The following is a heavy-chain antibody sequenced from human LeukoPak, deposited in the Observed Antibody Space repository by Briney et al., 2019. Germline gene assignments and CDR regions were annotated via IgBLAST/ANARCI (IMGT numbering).Heavy chain of an antibody. CDR3: ARTGDYGWFDP. CDR1: GFNFSSYW. CDR2: IKQDGSEK. V-gene: IGHV3-7*01. Sequence: GGSLRLSCAASGFNFSSYWMSWVRQAPGKGLEWVANIKQDGSEKYYVDSVKGRFTISRDNAKNSLYLQMNSLRAEDTAVYYCARTGDYGWFDPWGQGTLVTVSS. D-gene: IGHD4-17*01. J-gene: IGHJ5*02.